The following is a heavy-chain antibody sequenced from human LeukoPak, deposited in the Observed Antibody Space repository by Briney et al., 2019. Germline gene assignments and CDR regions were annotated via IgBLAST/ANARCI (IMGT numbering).Heavy chain of an antibody. D-gene: IGHD6-19*01. CDR1: GFTFDDYA. CDR2: ISWDGGST. V-gene: IGHV3-43D*03. CDR3: AKDIAAVAGTTSNFQH. J-gene: IGHJ1*01. Sequence: GGSLRLSCAASGFTFDDYAMRWVRHAPGKGLEWVSLISWDGGSTYYADSVKGRFTISRDNSKNSLYLQMNSLRAEDTALYYCAKDIAAVAGTTSNFQHWGQGTLVTVSS.